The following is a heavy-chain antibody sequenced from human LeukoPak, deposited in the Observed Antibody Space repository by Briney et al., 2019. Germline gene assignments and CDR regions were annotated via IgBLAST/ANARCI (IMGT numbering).Heavy chain of an antibody. J-gene: IGHJ4*02. Sequence: SETLSLTCTVSGGSVSDYYWSWIRQPPGKGLEWIGYIYYSGSSNYNPSLKSRVTISVDTSKNQFSLKLSSVTAADTAVYYCARQASYWGHFDYWGQGTLVTVSS. D-gene: IGHD1-26*01. V-gene: IGHV4-59*08. CDR1: GGSVSDYY. CDR2: IYYSGSS. CDR3: ARQASYWGHFDY.